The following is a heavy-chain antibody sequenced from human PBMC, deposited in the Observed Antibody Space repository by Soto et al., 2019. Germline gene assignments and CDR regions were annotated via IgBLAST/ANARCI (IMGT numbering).Heavy chain of an antibody. J-gene: IGHJ6*02. Sequence: GGSLILSWAASGFTFSSYSMNWVRQAPGKGLEWVSYISSSSSTIYYADSVKGRFTISRDNAKNSQYLQMNSLRDEDTAVYYCAREEVGYGMDVWGQGTTVTVSS. CDR2: ISSSSSTI. V-gene: IGHV3-48*02. CDR3: AREEVGYGMDV. CDR1: GFTFSSYS. D-gene: IGHD2-2*01.